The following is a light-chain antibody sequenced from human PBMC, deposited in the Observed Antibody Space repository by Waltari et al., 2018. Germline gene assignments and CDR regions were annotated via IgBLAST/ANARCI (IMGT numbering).Light chain of an antibody. J-gene: IGLJ2*01. V-gene: IGLV1-40*01. CDR3: QSYDSSLSGSV. CDR2: GNS. Sequence: QSGLTQPPSVSGAPGQRVTIPCTGSSSNIGAGYDVHWYQLLPGTAPKVLIYGNSNRPSGVPDRFSGSKSGTSASLAITGLQAEDEADYYCQSYDSSLSGSVFGGGTKLTVL. CDR1: SSNIGAGYD.